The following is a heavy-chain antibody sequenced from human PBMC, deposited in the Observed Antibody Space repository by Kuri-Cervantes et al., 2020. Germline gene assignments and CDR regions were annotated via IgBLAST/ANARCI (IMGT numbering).Heavy chain of an antibody. CDR3: ARKLWDAFDI. J-gene: IGHJ3*02. CDR2: TYYRSKWFN. V-gene: IGHV6-1*01. CDR1: GDSVSSNSAA. Sequence: SETLSLTCDISGDSVSSNSAAWNWIRQSPSRGLEWLGRTYYRSKWFNNYAVSVKSRITINPDTSKNQFSLQLNSVTPEDTGVYYCARKLWDAFDIWGQGTMVTVSS. D-gene: IGHD3-16*01.